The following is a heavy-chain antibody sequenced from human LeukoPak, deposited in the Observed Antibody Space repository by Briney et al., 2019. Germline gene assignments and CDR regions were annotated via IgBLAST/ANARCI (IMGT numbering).Heavy chain of an antibody. J-gene: IGHJ5*02. D-gene: IGHD6-13*01. CDR2: ISISSNYI. CDR3: ARDSGSSWFDWFDP. V-gene: IGHV3-21*01. CDR1: GFTFSRYS. Sequence: PGGSLRLSCAASGFTFSRYSMNWVRQAPGKGLEWVSSISISSNYIYYTDSVKGRFTISRDNAKNSLYLQMNSLRAEDTAVYYCARDSGSSWFDWFDPWGQGTLVTVSS.